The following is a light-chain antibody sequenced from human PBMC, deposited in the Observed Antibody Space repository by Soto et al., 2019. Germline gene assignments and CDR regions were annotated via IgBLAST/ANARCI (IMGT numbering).Light chain of an antibody. CDR1: SSNIGSNT. CDR3: AAWDDGLNGYV. Sequence: QSVLTQPPSASGTPGQRVTISCSGSSSNIGSNTVNWYQQLPGTAPKLLIYSNNQRPSGVPGRFSGSKSGTSASLAISGLQSEDEADYYCAAWDDGLNGYVFGTGXKVTVL. CDR2: SNN. V-gene: IGLV1-44*01. J-gene: IGLJ1*01.